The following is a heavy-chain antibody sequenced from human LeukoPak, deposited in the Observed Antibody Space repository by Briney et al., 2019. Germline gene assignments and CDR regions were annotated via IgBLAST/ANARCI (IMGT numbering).Heavy chain of an antibody. CDR3: ASLSTGDAFDY. CDR2: IKQDGSEK. J-gene: IGHJ4*02. V-gene: IGHV3-7*01. Sequence: GGPLRLSGAASGFTFSSLPMSGVGQAPGRGREWVANIKQDGSEKYYVDSVKGRFTISRDNAKNSLYLQMKSLRVEDTAVYFCASLSTGDAFDYWGQGTLVTVSS. CDR1: GFTFSSLP. D-gene: IGHD1-1*01.